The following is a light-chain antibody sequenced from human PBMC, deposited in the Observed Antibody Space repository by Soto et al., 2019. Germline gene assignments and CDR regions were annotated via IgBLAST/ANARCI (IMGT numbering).Light chain of an antibody. CDR3: QQYNKWPLT. CDR1: QSVYNN. V-gene: IGKV3-15*01. CDR2: GAS. Sequence: EIVMTQSPATLSVSPGERVTLSCRASQSVYNNLAWYQQKPGQAPRLIYGASTRATAIPARFSGSGSGTEFTLTISSLQSEDFAGDYCQQYNKWPLTFGGGTKVEIK. J-gene: IGKJ4*01.